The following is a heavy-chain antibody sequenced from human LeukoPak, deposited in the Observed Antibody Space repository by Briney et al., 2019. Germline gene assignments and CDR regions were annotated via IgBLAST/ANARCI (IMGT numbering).Heavy chain of an antibody. CDR2: ISSNGVTT. Sequence: GGSLRLSCSASGFTFSSYAMHWVRQAPGKGLEYVSAISSNGVTTYHADSVKGRFTISRDNSKNTLYLQMSSLRAEDTAVYYCVKVHCTSTSCYRAFDIWGQGTMVTASS. D-gene: IGHD2-2*01. V-gene: IGHV3-64D*06. CDR1: GFTFSSYA. J-gene: IGHJ3*02. CDR3: VKVHCTSTSCYRAFDI.